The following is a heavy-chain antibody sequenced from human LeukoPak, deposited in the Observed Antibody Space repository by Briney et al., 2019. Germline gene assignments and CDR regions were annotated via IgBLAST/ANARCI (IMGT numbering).Heavy chain of an antibody. Sequence: GGSLRLSCAASGFTFSTYAMHWVRQAPGKGLEWVAVISSDGSDNYYADSVKGRFTISRDNSKNTQYLQMNSLRAEDTAVYYCARASYSSGWYGTPNFDYWGQGTLVTVSS. CDR3: ARASYSSGWYGTPNFDY. J-gene: IGHJ4*02. CDR2: ISSDGSDN. D-gene: IGHD6-19*01. CDR1: GFTFSTYA. V-gene: IGHV3-30*04.